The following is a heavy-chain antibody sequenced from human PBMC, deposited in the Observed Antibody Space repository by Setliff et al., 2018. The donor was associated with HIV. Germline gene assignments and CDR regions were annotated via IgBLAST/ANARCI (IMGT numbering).Heavy chain of an antibody. CDR1: GGSVSTGNYY. V-gene: IGHV4-61*01. D-gene: IGHD3-10*01. Sequence: SETLSLTCTVSGGSVSTGNYYWNWIRLPPGKGLEWIGYIFYSGSTNYNPSLKSRVTISVDTSKNQFSLRLSSVTTADTAIYYCTRRGADSYYPRPLDVWGKGTTVTVSS. CDR3: TRRGADSYYPRPLDV. J-gene: IGHJ6*04. CDR2: IFYSGST.